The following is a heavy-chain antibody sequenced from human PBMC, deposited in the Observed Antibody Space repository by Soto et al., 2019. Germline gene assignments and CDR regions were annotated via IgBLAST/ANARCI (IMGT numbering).Heavy chain of an antibody. CDR3: ASVNILPRYYLDH. Sequence: SETLSLTCTVSGGSISSSSYFWGWIRQPPGKGLEWIGSIYYSGGTYYNPSLKSRVTISVDTSKNQFSLKLSSVTAADTAVYYWASVNILPRYYLDHWGQGTRVTVAS. CDR2: IYYSGGT. J-gene: IGHJ4*02. V-gene: IGHV4-39*01. D-gene: IGHD3-9*01. CDR1: GGSISSSSYF.